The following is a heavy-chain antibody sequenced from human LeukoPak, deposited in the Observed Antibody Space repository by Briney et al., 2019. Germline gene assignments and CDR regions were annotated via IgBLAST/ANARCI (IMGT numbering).Heavy chain of an antibody. CDR1: GGSISSYF. D-gene: IGHD1-26*01. V-gene: IGHV4-59*12. CDR2: IYYSGST. Sequence: AETLSLTCSVSGGSISSYFWSWIRQPPGKGLEWIGYIYYSGSTNYNPSLKSRVTISVDTSKNQFSLKLSSVTAADTAVYYCARGKWELLGGAFDIWGQGTMVTVSS. J-gene: IGHJ3*02. CDR3: ARGKWELLGGAFDI.